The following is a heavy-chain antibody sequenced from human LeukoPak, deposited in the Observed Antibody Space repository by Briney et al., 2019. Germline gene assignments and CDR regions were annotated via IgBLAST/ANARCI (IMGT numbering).Heavy chain of an antibody. CDR3: ARVGHYGSGSYDFDP. J-gene: IGHJ5*02. V-gene: IGHV4-4*07. D-gene: IGHD3-10*01. CDR1: GYSISSSYY. CDR2: IYTSGST. Sequence: SETLSLTCTVSGYSISSSYYWSWIRQPAGKGLEWIGRIYTSGSTNYNPSLKSRVTMSVDTSKNQFSLKLSSVTAADTAVYYCARVGHYGSGSYDFDPWGQGTLVTVSS.